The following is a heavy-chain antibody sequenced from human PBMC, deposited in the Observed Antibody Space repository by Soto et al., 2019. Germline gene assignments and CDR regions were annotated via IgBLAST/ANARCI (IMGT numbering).Heavy chain of an antibody. CDR2: INHSGST. CDR1: GGSFSGYY. CDR3: ARCLAIFGVVIEEYYYYGMDV. D-gene: IGHD3-3*02. Sequence: SETLSLTCAVYGGSFSGYYWSWIRQPPGKGLEWIGEINHSGSTNYNPSLKSRVTISVDTSKNQFSLKLSSVTAADTAVYYCARCLAIFGVVIEEYYYYGMDVWGQGTTVTVSS. V-gene: IGHV4-34*01. J-gene: IGHJ6*02.